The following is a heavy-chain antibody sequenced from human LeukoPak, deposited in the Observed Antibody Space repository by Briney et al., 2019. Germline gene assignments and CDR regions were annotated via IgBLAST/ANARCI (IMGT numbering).Heavy chain of an antibody. J-gene: IGHJ2*01. Sequence: ASVKVSCKASGYAFPHYGVQWVRQAPGQTLEWMGRINAGNGDDTKYSQKFQARLTMTTDTSATTVYMELRSLRSDDTAVYYCARVGSGSYDYIWYFDLWGRGTLVTVSS. D-gene: IGHD1-26*01. CDR2: INAGNGDDT. CDR3: ARVGSGSYDYIWYFDL. CDR1: GYAFPHYG. V-gene: IGHV1-3*01.